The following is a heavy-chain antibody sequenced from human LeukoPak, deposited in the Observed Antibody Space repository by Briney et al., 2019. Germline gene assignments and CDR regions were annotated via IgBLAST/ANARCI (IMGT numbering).Heavy chain of an antibody. J-gene: IGHJ4*02. D-gene: IGHD6-19*01. Sequence: GGSLRLSCVASGFTFTNYAMSWVRQAPGEGLAWVSSVSGSGDNTYYADSVKGRFTISRDNSEKTLYLQMNSPRAEDTAIYYCAHLGQWLAQFDYWGQGTLVTVSS. CDR3: AHLGQWLAQFDY. CDR1: GFTFTNYA. CDR2: VSGSGDNT. V-gene: IGHV3-23*01.